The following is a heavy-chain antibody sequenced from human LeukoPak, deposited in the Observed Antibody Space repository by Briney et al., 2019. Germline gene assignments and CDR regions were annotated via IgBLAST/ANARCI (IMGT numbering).Heavy chain of an antibody. Sequence: GGSLRLSCAASGFTFSNAWMNWVRQAPGKGLEWVGRIKSKTDGGTTDYAAPVEGRFTISRDDSKNTLYLQMNSLKTEDTAVYYCTTDGYYYDSSGYYDAFDIWGQGTMVTVSS. CDR2: IKSKTDGGTT. J-gene: IGHJ3*02. CDR1: GFTFSNAW. V-gene: IGHV3-15*07. CDR3: TTDGYYYDSSGYYDAFDI. D-gene: IGHD3-22*01.